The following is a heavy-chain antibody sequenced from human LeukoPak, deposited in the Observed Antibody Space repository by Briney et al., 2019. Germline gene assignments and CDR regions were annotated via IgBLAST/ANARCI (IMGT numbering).Heavy chain of an antibody. Sequence: ASVKVSCKASGYSFSSYGISWVRQAPGQGLEWMGWISANNGDTNYTQKLQGRVTMTTETSTSTAYMELRSLRSDDTAVYYCARAPRYSAPDYWGQGILVTVSS. CDR3: ARAPRYSAPDY. D-gene: IGHD1-26*01. V-gene: IGHV1-18*01. CDR1: GYSFSSYG. J-gene: IGHJ4*02. CDR2: ISANNGDT.